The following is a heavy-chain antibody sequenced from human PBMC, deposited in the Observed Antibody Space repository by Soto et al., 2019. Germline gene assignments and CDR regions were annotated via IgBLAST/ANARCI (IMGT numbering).Heavy chain of an antibody. D-gene: IGHD6-19*01. CDR1: GYTFTTYG. J-gene: IGHJ4*02. Sequence: VQLVQSGAEVKKPGASVKVSCKASGYTFTTYGISWVRQAPGQGLEWIGWINAYNGNTNYAQKLQGRVTMTTDASPSTAYMEMRGPRSDETAVDYCARNPVASTYFDNWGQGTLVTVSS. CDR3: ARNPVASTYFDN. V-gene: IGHV1-18*01. CDR2: INAYNGNT.